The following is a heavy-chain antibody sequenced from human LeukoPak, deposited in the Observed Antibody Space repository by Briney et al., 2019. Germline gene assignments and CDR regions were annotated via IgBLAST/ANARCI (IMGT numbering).Heavy chain of an antibody. CDR3: ATSEENIVVVTAIGWYFDP. V-gene: IGHV4-39*01. J-gene: IGHJ2*01. D-gene: IGHD2-21*02. CDR2: IYYSGST. CDR1: GGSISSSSYY. Sequence: SETLSLTCTVSGGSISSSSYYWGWIRQPPGKGLEWIGSIYYSGSTYYNPSLKSRVTISVDTSKNQFSLKLSSVTAADTAVYYCATSEENIVVVTAIGWYFDPWGRGTLVTVSS.